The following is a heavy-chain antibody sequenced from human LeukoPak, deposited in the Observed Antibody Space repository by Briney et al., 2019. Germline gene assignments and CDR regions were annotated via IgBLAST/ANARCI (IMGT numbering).Heavy chain of an antibody. V-gene: IGHV4-31*03. Sequence: SETLSLTCTASGGSVTLGGYYWSWIRQHPGKGLEWIGYIDYSGSTYYNPSLKSRVTISVDKSNNQFSLKLTSVTDADTAVYYSARAYGDYDFASDYWGQGTLVIVSS. D-gene: IGHD4-17*01. CDR3: ARAYGDYDFASDY. CDR2: IDYSGST. J-gene: IGHJ4*02. CDR1: GGSVTLGGYY.